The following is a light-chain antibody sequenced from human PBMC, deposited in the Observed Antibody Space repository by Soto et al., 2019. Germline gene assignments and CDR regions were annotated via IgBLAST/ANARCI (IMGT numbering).Light chain of an antibody. CDR1: QSISSW. Sequence: DIQMTQSPSTLSASVGDRVTITCRASQSISSWLAWYQQKPGKAPKLLIYKASSLESGVPSRFSGSGSGTECKLTISSLQHDDFATYYCQQYNSYPLTFGGGNKVEIK. CDR2: KAS. V-gene: IGKV1-5*03. J-gene: IGKJ4*01. CDR3: QQYNSYPLT.